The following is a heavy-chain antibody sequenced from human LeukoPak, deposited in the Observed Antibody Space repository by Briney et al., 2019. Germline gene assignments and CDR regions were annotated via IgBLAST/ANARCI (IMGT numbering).Heavy chain of an antibody. J-gene: IGHJ4*02. CDR3: ARVRYSGYDSNFDY. CDR2: IKQDGSEK. CDR1: GFTFSSYW. V-gene: IGHV3-7*01. D-gene: IGHD5-12*01. Sequence: PGGSLRLSCSASGFTFSSYWMCWVRQAPGKGLEWVANIKQDGSEKYYVDSVKGRFTISRDNAKNSLYLQMNSLRAEDTAVYYCARVRYSGYDSNFDYWGQGTLVTVSS.